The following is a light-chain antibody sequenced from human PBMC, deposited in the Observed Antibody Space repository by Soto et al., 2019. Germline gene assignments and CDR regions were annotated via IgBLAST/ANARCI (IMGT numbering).Light chain of an antibody. V-gene: IGKV3-11*01. J-gene: IGKJ5*01. CDR1: QSVSNS. CDR2: DVS. CDR3: HQRYNWPRVP. Sequence: IVLTLSAATLSLSPGERVTLSCRASQSVSNSLAWYQQKPGQPPRLLIYDVSNRATGIPARFSGSGSGTDFTLTITSLEPEDFAVYFCHQRYNWPRVPFGQGTRLEVK.